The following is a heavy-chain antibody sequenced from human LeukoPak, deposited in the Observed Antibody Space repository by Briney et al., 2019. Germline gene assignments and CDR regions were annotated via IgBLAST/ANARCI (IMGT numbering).Heavy chain of an antibody. V-gene: IGHV3-23*01. J-gene: IGHJ5*02. CDR2: LSDRGGGT. CDR3: AKDRPYITSWYGCSTP. Sequence: GGSLRLSCAASGFTFSSYGMSWVRQAPGKGLEWVSTLSDRGGGTYYADSVKGRFTISRDNSRNTLYLQMHSLRVEDTALYYCAKDRPYITSWYGCSTPWGQGTLVTVSS. CDR1: GFTFSSYG. D-gene: IGHD6-13*01.